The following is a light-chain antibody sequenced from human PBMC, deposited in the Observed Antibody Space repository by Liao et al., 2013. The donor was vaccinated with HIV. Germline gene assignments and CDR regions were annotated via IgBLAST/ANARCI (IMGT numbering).Light chain of an antibody. CDR1: NIGGKS. Sequence: SYALTQPPSMSVALRKTAMITCGGNNIGGKSVHWYQQKPGQAPIVVIYYDSDRPAGIPERFSGSNSGNMATLTISRVEAGDEADYYCQVWDSTTDSRVFGGGTKADRP. CDR2: YDS. J-gene: IGLJ3*02. CDR3: QVWDSTTDSRV. V-gene: IGLV3-21*04.